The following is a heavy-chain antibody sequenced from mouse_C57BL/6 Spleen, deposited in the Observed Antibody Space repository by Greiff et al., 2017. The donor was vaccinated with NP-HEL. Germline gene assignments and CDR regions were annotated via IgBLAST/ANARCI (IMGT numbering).Heavy chain of an antibody. D-gene: IGHD4-1*01. CDR3: ARDWDWYFDV. J-gene: IGHJ1*03. CDR1: GFTFSDYG. CDR2: ISSGGSTI. Sequence: EVQRVESGGGLVKPGGSLKLSCAASGFTFSDYGMHWVRQAPEKGLEWVAYISSGGSTIYYADTVKGRFTISRDNAKNTLFLQMTSMRSEDTAMYYCARDWDWYFDVWGTGTTVTVSS. V-gene: IGHV5-17*01.